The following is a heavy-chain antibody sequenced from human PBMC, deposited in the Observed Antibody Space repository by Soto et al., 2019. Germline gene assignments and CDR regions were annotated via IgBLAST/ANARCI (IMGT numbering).Heavy chain of an antibody. CDR1: GFTFSSYG. CDR3: AKGRKGYCSGGSCYGLGMDV. Sequence: SLRLSCAASGFTFSSYGMHWVRQAPGKGLEWVAVISYDGSNKYYADSAKGRFTISRDNSKNTLYLQMNSLRAEDTAVYYCAKGRKGYCSGGSCYGLGMDVWGQGTTVTVSS. V-gene: IGHV3-30*18. J-gene: IGHJ6*02. D-gene: IGHD2-15*01. CDR2: ISYDGSNK.